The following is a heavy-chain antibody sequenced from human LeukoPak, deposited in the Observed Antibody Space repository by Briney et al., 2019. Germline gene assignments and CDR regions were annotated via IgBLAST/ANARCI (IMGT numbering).Heavy chain of an antibody. CDR2: ISAYNGNT. D-gene: IGHD5-18*01. J-gene: IGHJ4*02. V-gene: IGHV1-18*04. CDR3: ARSVYSYGYFDY. Sequence: ASVKVSRKASGYTFTSYGISWVRQAPGQGLEWMGWISAYNGNTNYAQKLQGRVTMTTDTSTSTAYMELRSLRSDDTAVYYCARSVYSYGYFDYWGQGTLVTVSS. CDR1: GYTFTSYG.